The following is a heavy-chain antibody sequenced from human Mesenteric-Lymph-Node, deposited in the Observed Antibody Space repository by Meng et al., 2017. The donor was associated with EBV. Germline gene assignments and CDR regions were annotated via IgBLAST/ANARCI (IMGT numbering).Heavy chain of an antibody. Sequence: QLQLEQSGAEVKKPGASVKVSCKASGYSFTNYAIHWVRQASGQSLEWMGWIYGGNGNTRYSQKFQGRLTVSTDTSASTVYMELRSLTSADTAVYYCARGIVVEPAASDYWGQGTLVTVSS. D-gene: IGHD2-2*01. J-gene: IGHJ4*02. V-gene: IGHV1-3*01. CDR3: ARGIVVEPAASDY. CDR2: IYGGNGNT. CDR1: GYSFTNYA.